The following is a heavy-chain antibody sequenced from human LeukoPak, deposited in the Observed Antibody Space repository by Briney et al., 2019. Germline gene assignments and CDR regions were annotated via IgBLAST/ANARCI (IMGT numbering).Heavy chain of an antibody. CDR3: ARGLSKNPTVVAATFDY. J-gene: IGHJ4*02. CDR1: GGSFSGYY. Sequence: SETLSLTCAVYGGSFSGYYWSWIRQPPGKGLKWIGEINHSGSTNYNPSLKSRVTISVDTSKNQFPLKLSSVTAADTAVYYCARGLSKNPTVVAATFDYWGQGTLVTVSS. V-gene: IGHV4-34*01. CDR2: INHSGST. D-gene: IGHD2-15*01.